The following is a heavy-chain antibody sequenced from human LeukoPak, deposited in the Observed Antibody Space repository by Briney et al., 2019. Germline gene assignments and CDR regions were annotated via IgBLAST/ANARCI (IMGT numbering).Heavy chain of an antibody. CDR3: ARLGGVLAPFDP. Sequence: GASLKISCQGSGFSFTSYWIGWGRPVPGKGLEWMGIIYPGDSDTRYSPSFQGQVTFSADRSISTAYLQWSSLKASDTAMYYCARLGGVLAPFDPWGQGTLVTVSS. CDR2: IYPGDSDT. D-gene: IGHD3-10*01. J-gene: IGHJ5*02. CDR1: GFSFTSYW. V-gene: IGHV5-51*01.